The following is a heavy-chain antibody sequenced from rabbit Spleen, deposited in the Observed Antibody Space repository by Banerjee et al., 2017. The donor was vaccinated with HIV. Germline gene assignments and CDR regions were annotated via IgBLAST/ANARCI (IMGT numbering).Heavy chain of an antibody. V-gene: IGHV1S45*01. CDR3: ARDTSSSFSSYGMDL. CDR2: INAVTGKA. Sequence: QEQLVESGGGLVKPEGSLKLSCTASGFSFSNKAVMCWVHQAPGKGLEWIACINAVTGKAVYASWAKGRFTFSKTSSTTVTLQMTSLTAADTATYFCARDTSSSFSSYGMDLWGQGTLVTVS. J-gene: IGHJ6*01. D-gene: IGHD1-1*01. CDR1: GFSFSNKAV.